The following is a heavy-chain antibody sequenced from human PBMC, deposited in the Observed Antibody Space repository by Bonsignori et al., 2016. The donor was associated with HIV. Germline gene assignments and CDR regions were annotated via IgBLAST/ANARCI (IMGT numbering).Heavy chain of an antibody. CDR2: VTRDGGRT. D-gene: IGHD1-26*01. CDR1: GFTFADYA. J-gene: IGHJ4*02. Sequence: EVQLVESGGVVVQPGGSLRLSCAASGFTFADYAMHWVRQAPGKGLEWVSLVTRDGGRTYYADSVNGRFTISRDNSKNSLYLQMNSLRTEDTALYYCAKDKGYSGSYFDYWGQGTLVIASS. CDR3: AKDKGYSGSYFDY. V-gene: IGHV3-43D*03.